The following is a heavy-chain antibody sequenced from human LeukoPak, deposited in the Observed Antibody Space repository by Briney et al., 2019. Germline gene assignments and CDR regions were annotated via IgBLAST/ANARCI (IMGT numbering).Heavy chain of an antibody. CDR1: GFTFSSYA. V-gene: IGHV3-23*01. CDR3: AKDDNYYDSSGYYRV. D-gene: IGHD3-22*01. CDR2: ISGSGGST. J-gene: IGHJ4*02. Sequence: GGSLRLSCAASGFTFSSYAISWVRQAPGKGLEWVSAISGSGGSTYYADSVKGRFTISRDNSKNTLYLQMNSLRAEDTAVYYCAKDDNYYDSSGYYRVWGQGTLVTVSS.